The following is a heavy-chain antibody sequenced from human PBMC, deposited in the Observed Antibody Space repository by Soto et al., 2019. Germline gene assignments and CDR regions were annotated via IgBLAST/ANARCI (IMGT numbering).Heavy chain of an antibody. J-gene: IGHJ6*02. CDR2: IYHSGST. V-gene: IGHV4-4*02. Sequence: SETLSLTCAVSGGSISSSNWWSWVRQPPGKGLEWIGEIYHSGSTNYNPSLKSRVTISVDKSKNQFSLKLSSVAAADTAVYYCARVSGSYYYGMDVWGQGTTVTVS. D-gene: IGHD1-26*01. CDR1: GGSISSSNW. CDR3: ARVSGSYYYGMDV.